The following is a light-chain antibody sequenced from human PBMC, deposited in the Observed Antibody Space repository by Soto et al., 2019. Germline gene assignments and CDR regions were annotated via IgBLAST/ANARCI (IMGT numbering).Light chain of an antibody. CDR2: GAS. CDR3: QQYGDSPVT. J-gene: IGKJ1*01. Sequence: EIVLTQSPVTLSLSPGDRATLSCRASQTVRANYLAWYQQKPGQAPRLVIHGASNRATDIPDRVSGSGSGTDFTLTINRLEPEDFAVYYCQQYGDSPVTFGQGTKVDIK. CDR1: QTVRANY. V-gene: IGKV3-20*01.